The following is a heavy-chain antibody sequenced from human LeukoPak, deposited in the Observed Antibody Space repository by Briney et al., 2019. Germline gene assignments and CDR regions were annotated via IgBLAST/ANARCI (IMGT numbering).Heavy chain of an antibody. D-gene: IGHD1-1*01. CDR3: ARGGWWDNWNRLVP. CDR1: GGSFSSYY. V-gene: IGHV4-34*01. CDR2: INHSGST. Sequence: KPSETLSLTCAVYGGSFSSYYWNWIRQPPGKGLKWIGEINHSGSTNYNPSLKSRASISVDTSKHQVSLKLTSVTAADTAVYFCARGGWWDNWNRLVPWGQGTLVTVSS. J-gene: IGHJ5*02.